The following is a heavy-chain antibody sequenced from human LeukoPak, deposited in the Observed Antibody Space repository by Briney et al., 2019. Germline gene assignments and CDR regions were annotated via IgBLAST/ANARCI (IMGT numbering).Heavy chain of an antibody. Sequence: GGSLRLSCAASGFTFSNAWMSWVRQAPGKGLEWVSAISGSGGSTYYADSVKGRFTISRDNSKNTLYLQMNSLRAEDTAVYYCAKDRLRTPRYFDYWGQGTLVTVSS. CDR3: AKDRLRTPRYFDY. D-gene: IGHD3-16*01. CDR2: ISGSGGST. CDR1: GFTFSNAW. V-gene: IGHV3-23*01. J-gene: IGHJ4*02.